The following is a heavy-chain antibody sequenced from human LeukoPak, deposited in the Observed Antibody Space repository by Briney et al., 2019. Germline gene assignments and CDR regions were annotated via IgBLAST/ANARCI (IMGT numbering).Heavy chain of an antibody. D-gene: IGHD2-2*01. Sequence: SETLSLTCAVYGGSFSDYDWNWIRQPPGKGLEWIGEINHSGSTTYNPSLKSRVSLSVDTSKNQFSLKVTSVTAADTAVYYCARGITKTDPIVVVPAAIRVAQAFDSWGQGTLVTVSS. CDR1: GGSFSDYD. CDR3: ARGITKTDPIVVVPAAIRVAQAFDS. J-gene: IGHJ4*02. CDR2: INHSGST. V-gene: IGHV4-34*01.